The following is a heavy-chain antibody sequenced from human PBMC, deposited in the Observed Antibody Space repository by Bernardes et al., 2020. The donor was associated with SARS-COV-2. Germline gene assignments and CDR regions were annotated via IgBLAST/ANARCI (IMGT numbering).Heavy chain of an antibody. CDR2: IFYSGLT. CDR1: GGSISSYY. V-gene: IGHV4-59*01. CDR3: ARDGRRLAAAGYGLDV. Sequence: ETLSLTCTVSGGSISSYYWHWIRQPPGKGLEWIGYIFYSGLTSYNPSLKSRVTISVDTSKSQFSLKLSSVTAADTAVYYCARDGRRLAAAGYGLDVWGQGTTVSVSS. D-gene: IGHD6-25*01. J-gene: IGHJ6*02.